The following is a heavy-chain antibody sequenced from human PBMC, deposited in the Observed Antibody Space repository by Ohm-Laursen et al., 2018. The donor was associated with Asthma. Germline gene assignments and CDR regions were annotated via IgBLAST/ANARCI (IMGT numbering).Heavy chain of an antibody. Sequence: ASVKVSCKASGYTFTSYYMHWVRQSPGQGLEWMGIINPSGGSTSYAQKFQGRVTMTRDTSTSTVYMELSSLRSEDTAVYYCARGHIVATILYYYYGMDVWGQGTTVTVSS. D-gene: IGHD5-12*01. CDR3: ARGHIVATILYYYYGMDV. CDR1: GYTFTSYY. CDR2: INPSGGST. J-gene: IGHJ6*02. V-gene: IGHV1-46*01.